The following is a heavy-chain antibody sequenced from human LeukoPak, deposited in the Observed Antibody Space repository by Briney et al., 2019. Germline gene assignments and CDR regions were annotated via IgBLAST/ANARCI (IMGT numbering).Heavy chain of an antibody. J-gene: IGHJ4*02. D-gene: IGHD1-26*01. V-gene: IGHV1-69*05. CDR2: IIPIFGTA. CDR3: ASRPMYSGSYGY. Sequence: SVRVSCTASGGTFSSYAISWVRQAPGQGLEWMGGIIPIFGTANYAQKFQGRVTITTDESTSTAYMELSSLRSEDTAVYYCASRPMYSGSYGYWGQGTLVTVSS. CDR1: GGTFSSYA.